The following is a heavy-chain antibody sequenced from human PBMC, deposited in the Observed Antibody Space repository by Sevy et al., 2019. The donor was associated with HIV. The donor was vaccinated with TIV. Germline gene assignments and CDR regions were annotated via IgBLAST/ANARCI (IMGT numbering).Heavy chain of an antibody. D-gene: IGHD6-19*01. J-gene: IGHJ6*02. CDR3: NSVAGKIDV. CDR1: GFTFSSYA. V-gene: IGHV3-30-3*01. Sequence: GGSLRLSCAASGFTFSSYAMRWVRQAPGKGLEWVAVISYDGSNKYYADSVKGRFTISRDNSKNTLYLQMNSLRAEDTAVYYCNSVAGKIDVWGQGTTVTVSS. CDR2: ISYDGSNK.